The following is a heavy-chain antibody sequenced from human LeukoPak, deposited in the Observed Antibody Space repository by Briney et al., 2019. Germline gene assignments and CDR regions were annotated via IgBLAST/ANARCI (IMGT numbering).Heavy chain of an antibody. Sequence: ASVKVSCKASGYTFTGYYMHWVRQAPGQGPEWMGRINANSGGTNYAQKFQGRVTMTRDTSISTAYMELSRLRSDDTAVYYCARDRRVKLPVAAAGLTTLDYWGPGTLVTVSS. CDR2: INANSGGT. J-gene: IGHJ4*02. D-gene: IGHD6-13*01. CDR1: GYTFTGYY. CDR3: ARDRRVKLPVAAAGLTTLDY. V-gene: IGHV1-2*06.